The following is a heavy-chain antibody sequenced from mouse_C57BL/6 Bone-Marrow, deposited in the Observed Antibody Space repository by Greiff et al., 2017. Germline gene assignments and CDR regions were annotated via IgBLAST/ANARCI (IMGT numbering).Heavy chain of an antibody. CDR2: IDPENGDT. D-gene: IGHD2-4*01. Sequence: EVQLQQSGAELVRPGASVKLSCTASGFNIKDDYMHWVKQRPEQSLEWIGWIDPENGDTEYASKFQGKATITADPSSNTAYLQHSSLTSEDTAVYYCTTHYDYHWFAFWGQGTRATVSA. V-gene: IGHV14-4*01. CDR1: GFNIKDDY. CDR3: TTHYDYHWFAF. J-gene: IGHJ3*01.